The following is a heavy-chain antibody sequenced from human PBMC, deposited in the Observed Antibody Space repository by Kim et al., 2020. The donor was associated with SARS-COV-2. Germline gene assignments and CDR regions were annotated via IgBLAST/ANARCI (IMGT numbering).Heavy chain of an antibody. CDR2: ISVSGGST. CDR1: GFTLSSHA. CDR3: AKTLSYYFGSGVPPAYYGMDI. V-gene: IGHV3-23*01. D-gene: IGHD3-10*01. Sequence: GGSLILSCAASGFTLSSHAVSWVRQAPGKGLEWVSSISVSGGSTYYADSVKVRFTISRDNAKNTVYLQMNSLRTEDTAVYYCAKTLSYYFGSGVPPAYYGMDIWGQGTTIIVSS. J-gene: IGHJ6*02.